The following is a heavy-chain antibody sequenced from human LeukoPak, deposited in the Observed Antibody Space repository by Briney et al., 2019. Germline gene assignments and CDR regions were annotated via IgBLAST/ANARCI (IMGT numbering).Heavy chain of an antibody. J-gene: IGHJ4*02. CDR2: IFWSSDK. V-gene: IGHV2-5*01. CDR1: GFSLSTSGEG. CDR3: VYRPSFGSGITD. D-gene: IGHD3-10*01. Sequence: SGPTLVKPTETLTLTCTFSGFSLSTSGEGVSWIRQPPGKALEWLAIIFWSSDKRYSPSLQSRLTITKDTSKNQVVLTMSNMDPMDTATYYCVYRPSFGSGITDWGQGALVTVSS.